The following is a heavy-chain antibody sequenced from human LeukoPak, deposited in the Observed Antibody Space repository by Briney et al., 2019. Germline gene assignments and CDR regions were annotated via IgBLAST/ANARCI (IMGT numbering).Heavy chain of an antibody. D-gene: IGHD3-16*01. CDR3: AGGKGQQTPDWFDP. J-gene: IGHJ5*02. CDR2: IFYTGST. CDR1: GGSVSNNNFY. V-gene: IGHV4-39*07. Sequence: SSETLSLTCTVSGGSVSNNNFYWSWIRQPPGKRLEWIGYIFYTGSTSYNRSLKSRVAISTDTSTNQFSLRLTSVTAADTAVYYCAGGKGQQTPDWFDPWGQGTQVTVSS.